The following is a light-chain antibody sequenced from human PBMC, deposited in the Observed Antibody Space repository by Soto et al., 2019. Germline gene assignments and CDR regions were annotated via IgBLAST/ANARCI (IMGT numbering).Light chain of an antibody. J-gene: IGKJ2*01. CDR1: QSITTW. CDR2: KAT. Sequence: DIQMTQSPSTLSASVGDRVTITCRASQSITTWLAWYQQKPGKAPKLLIYKATNLQSGVPSSFSGSGSGTESSLTISRLQPEDFAIYYCQQYNDYQYTFGQGTKLEIK. CDR3: QQYNDYQYT. V-gene: IGKV1-5*03.